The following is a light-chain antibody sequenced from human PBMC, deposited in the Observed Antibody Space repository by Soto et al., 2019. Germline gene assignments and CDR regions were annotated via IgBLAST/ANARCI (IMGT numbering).Light chain of an antibody. Sequence: IVLTQSPATLSLSPGERAALSCRASQSVGTSLAWYQHKPGQAPRLIIYDASKRAPGIPARFSGSGTGKNFTLTISSPEPEDFAVYYCQVRDVWPTFGQGTKVDIK. J-gene: IGKJ1*01. CDR1: QSVGTS. V-gene: IGKV3D-11*02. CDR3: QVRDVWPT. CDR2: DAS.